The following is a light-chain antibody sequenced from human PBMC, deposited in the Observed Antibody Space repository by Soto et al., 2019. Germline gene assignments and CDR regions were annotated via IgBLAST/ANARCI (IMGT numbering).Light chain of an antibody. Sequence: EIVLTQSPGTLSLSPGERATLSCRASQSVSSSYLAWYQQKPGQAPRLLIYGASSRATGIPDRFSGSGSGTDFTLTISRLEPEDVAMYYCQQYGSLFWTFGQGTKVEIK. V-gene: IGKV3-20*01. CDR1: QSVSSSY. CDR3: QQYGSLFWT. J-gene: IGKJ1*01. CDR2: GAS.